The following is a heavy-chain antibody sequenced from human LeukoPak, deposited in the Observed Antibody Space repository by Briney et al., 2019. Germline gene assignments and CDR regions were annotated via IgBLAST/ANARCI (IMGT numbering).Heavy chain of an antibody. CDR2: IYYSGST. Sequence: SETLSPTCTVSGGSISSYYWSWIRQPPGKGLEWIGYIYYSGSTNYNPSLKSRVTISVDTSKNQFSLKLSSVTAADTAVYYCARWAYGDYSRGRWFDPWGQGTLVTVSS. D-gene: IGHD4-17*01. J-gene: IGHJ5*02. CDR1: GGSISSYY. CDR3: ARWAYGDYSRGRWFDP. V-gene: IGHV4-59*01.